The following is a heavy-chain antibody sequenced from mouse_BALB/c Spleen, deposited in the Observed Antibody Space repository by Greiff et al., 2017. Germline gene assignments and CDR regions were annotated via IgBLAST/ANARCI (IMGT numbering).Heavy chain of an antibody. Sequence: VQLKQSGAELARPGASVKMSCKASGYTFTSYTMHWVKQRPGQGLEWIGYINPSSGYTNYNQKFKDKATLTADKSSSTAYMQLSSLTSEDSAVYYCARGGNYVWDYWGQGTSVTVSS. J-gene: IGHJ4*01. V-gene: IGHV1-4*01. CDR3: ARGGNYVWDY. CDR1: GYTFTSYT. D-gene: IGHD2-1*01. CDR2: INPSSGYT.